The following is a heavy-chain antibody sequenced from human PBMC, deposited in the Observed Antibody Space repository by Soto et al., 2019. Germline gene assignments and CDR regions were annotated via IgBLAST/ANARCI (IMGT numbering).Heavy chain of an antibody. CDR2: IIPLFGTT. J-gene: IGHJ5*02. V-gene: IGHV1-69*12. CDR1: GGTISNYA. D-gene: IGHD3-3*01. Sequence: QVQLVQSGAEVKKPGSSVKVSCKTSGGTISNYAISWVRQAPGQGLEWMGGIIPLFGTTNYAQKFQGRVTMTADESTRTAYMGVSSLRSEGTAVYYCAGGGFWSGYYSWFDPWGQGTLVTVSS. CDR3: AGGGFWSGYYSWFDP.